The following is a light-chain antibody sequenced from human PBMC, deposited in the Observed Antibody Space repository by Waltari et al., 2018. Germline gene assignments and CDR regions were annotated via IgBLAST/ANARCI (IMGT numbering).Light chain of an antibody. Sequence: QSALTQPASVSGSPGQSISISCTGTNRDVGYYNFVSWYQQHPGKAPKLMIYEVSNRPSGVSNRFSGSKSGNTASLTISGLQAEDEADYYCSSYRSSSTLFVFGTGTKVTVL. CDR2: EVS. J-gene: IGLJ1*01. V-gene: IGLV2-14*01. CDR3: SSYRSSSTLFV. CDR1: NRDVGYYNF.